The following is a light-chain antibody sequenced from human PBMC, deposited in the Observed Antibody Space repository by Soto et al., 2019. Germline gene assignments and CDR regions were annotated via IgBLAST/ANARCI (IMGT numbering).Light chain of an antibody. CDR1: QSVTTY. V-gene: IGKV3-11*01. Sequence: EIALTQSPATLSLSPGERATLSCRASQSVTTYLAWYQQKPGQAPRLLIYDAYNRATGIPPRFSGSGSGTDFTLTISSLEPEDSAVYYCQQRHMWPITFGQGTRLEIK. CDR2: DAY. CDR3: QQRHMWPIT. J-gene: IGKJ5*01.